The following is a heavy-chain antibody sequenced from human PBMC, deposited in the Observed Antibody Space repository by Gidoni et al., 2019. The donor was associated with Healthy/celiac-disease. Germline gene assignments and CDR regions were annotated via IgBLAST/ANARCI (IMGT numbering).Heavy chain of an antibody. CDR2: ISGSGGST. CDR3: AKVTRGYSYGYPFDY. V-gene: IGHV3-23*01. Sequence: EVQLLESGGGLLQPGGSLRLSCAASGFTFHSYAMSGVRQAPGKGLEWVSAISGSGGSTYYADSVKGRFTISRDNSKNTLYLQMNSLRAEDTAVYYCAKVTRGYSYGYPFDYWGQGTLVTVSS. D-gene: IGHD5-18*01. J-gene: IGHJ4*02. CDR1: GFTFHSYA.